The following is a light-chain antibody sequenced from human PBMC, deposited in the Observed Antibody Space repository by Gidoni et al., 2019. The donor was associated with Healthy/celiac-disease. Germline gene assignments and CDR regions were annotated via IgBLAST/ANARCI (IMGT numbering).Light chain of an antibody. Sequence: DLQMTQSPSSLSASVGDRVTITCPASQDISNYLNWYQQKPGKAPKLLIYDAANLETGVPSRVSGSGSGTDFTFTISSLQPEDIATYYCQRGLGQGTRLEIK. CDR3: QRG. CDR1: QDISNY. J-gene: IGKJ5*01. V-gene: IGKV1-33*01. CDR2: DAA.